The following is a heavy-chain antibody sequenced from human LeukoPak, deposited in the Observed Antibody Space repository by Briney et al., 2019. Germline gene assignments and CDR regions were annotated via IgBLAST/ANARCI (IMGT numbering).Heavy chain of an antibody. CDR1: AGSIGSNY. V-gene: IGHV4-59*01. J-gene: IGHJ4*02. CDR2: ISYSGNT. CDR3: VPRGTVVAANFCY. Sequence: SETLSLTCSVSAGSIGSNYWSWIRPPPGQGLEWIGYISYSGNTNYNPSLKSQVTISVDTSKNQISLNLRSVTAPDTAVYYFVPRGTVVAANFCYFGQGGLVTGSS. D-gene: IGHD2-15*01.